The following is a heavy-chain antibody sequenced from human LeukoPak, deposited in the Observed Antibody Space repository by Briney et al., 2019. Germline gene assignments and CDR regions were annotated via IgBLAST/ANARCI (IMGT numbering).Heavy chain of an antibody. CDR3: ARERGYCDSSTCYTSDAFDI. Sequence: ASVKVSCKASGYTFTSYAMHWVRQAPGQRLEWMGWINAGNGNTKYSQKFQGRVTITRDTSASTAYMELSSLRSEDTAVYYCARERGYCDSSTCYTSDAFDIWGQGTMVTVSS. V-gene: IGHV1-3*01. CDR2: INAGNGNT. D-gene: IGHD2-2*02. J-gene: IGHJ3*02. CDR1: GYTFTSYA.